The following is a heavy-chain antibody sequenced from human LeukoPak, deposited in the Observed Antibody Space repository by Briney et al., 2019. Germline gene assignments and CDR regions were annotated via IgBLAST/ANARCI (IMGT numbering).Heavy chain of an antibody. CDR1: GFTFSSYA. D-gene: IGHD3-10*01. J-gene: IGHJ3*02. V-gene: IGHV3-23*01. CDR2: ISGSGTST. Sequence: GGSLRLSCAASGFTFSSYAMSWVRRAPGTGLGWGSGISGSGTSTYHADSVKGRFTISGDNSKNTLYLQMNSLRAEDTAVYYCARDRVYASGSRDAFGIWGQGTMVAVSS. CDR3: ARDRVYASGSRDAFGI.